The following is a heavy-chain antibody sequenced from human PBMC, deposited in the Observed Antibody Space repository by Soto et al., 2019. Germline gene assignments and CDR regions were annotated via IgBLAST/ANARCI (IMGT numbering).Heavy chain of an antibody. CDR2: IYYTGTT. CDR3: ARGRQWLDY. J-gene: IGHJ4*02. Sequence: WTWIRQPPGKGLEWIAYIYYTGTTSYNPSLKSRVTISVDTSKNQFSLKFSSVTAADTAVYYCARGRQWLDYWGQGTLVTVSS. V-gene: IGHV4-59*01. D-gene: IGHD6-19*01.